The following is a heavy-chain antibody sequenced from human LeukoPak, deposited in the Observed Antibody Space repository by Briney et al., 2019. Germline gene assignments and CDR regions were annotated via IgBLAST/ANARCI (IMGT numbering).Heavy chain of an antibody. CDR3: ARVPAPTSFYYYGMDV. CDR1: GGSISSYY. CDR2: TYYSGST. Sequence: PSETLSLTCTVSGGSISSYYWSWIRQPPGKGLEWIGYTYYSGSTNYNPSLKSRVTISVDTSKNQFSLKLSSVTAADTAVYYCARVPAPTSFYYYGMDVWGQGTTVTVSS. V-gene: IGHV4-59*01. J-gene: IGHJ6*02.